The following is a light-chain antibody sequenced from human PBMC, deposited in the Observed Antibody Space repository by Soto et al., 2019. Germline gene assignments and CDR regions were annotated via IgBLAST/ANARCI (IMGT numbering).Light chain of an antibody. CDR3: AAWDDSLNGYV. CDR1: SSNIGSNT. V-gene: IGLV1-44*01. Sequence: QSVLTQPPSASGTPGQRVTMSCYGSSSNIGSNTVNWYQQLPGTAPKLLIYTNNQRPSGVPDRFAGSKSGTSASLAISGLQSEDEADYYCAAWDDSLNGYVFATGTKLTVL. J-gene: IGLJ1*01. CDR2: TNN.